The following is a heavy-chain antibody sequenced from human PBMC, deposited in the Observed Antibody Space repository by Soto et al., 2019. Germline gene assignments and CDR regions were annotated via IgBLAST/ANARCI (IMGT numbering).Heavy chain of an antibody. V-gene: IGHV5-51*01. D-gene: IGHD3-3*02. Sequence: GESLKISCQGSGDSFNNYWIGWVRQMPGKGLEWMGIIYPGDSDTTYSPSFQGQVTISADKSISTAYLQWSSLKASDTAIYFCARRGECISATRCGTNYHYCAMDGCRQGTMVTVSS. CDR2: IYPGDSDT. CDR1: GDSFNNYW. J-gene: IGHJ6*02. CDR3: ARRGECISATRCGTNYHYCAMDG.